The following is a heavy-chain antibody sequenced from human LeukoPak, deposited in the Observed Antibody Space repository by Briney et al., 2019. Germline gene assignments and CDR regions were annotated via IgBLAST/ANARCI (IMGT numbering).Heavy chain of an antibody. CDR3: ARGAADGYNYFFYYYMDV. J-gene: IGHJ6*03. CDR2: ISSDSAYI. D-gene: IGHD5-24*01. CDR1: GFTFSNYN. V-gene: IGHV3-21*01. Sequence: GGSLRLSCAASGFTFSNYNMNWVRQAPGKGLEWVSSISSDSAYIYNADSMKGRFTISRDNTGNSLYLQMSSLRAEDTAVYYCARGAADGYNYFFYYYMDVWGKGTTVTVSS.